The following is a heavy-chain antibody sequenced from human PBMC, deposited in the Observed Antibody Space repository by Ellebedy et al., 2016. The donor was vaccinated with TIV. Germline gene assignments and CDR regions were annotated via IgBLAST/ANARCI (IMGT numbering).Heavy chain of an antibody. CDR2: ISYDGSNE. CDR1: GFTFSTYD. V-gene: IGHV3-30*18. J-gene: IGHJ4*02. Sequence: PGGSLRLSCAASGFTFSTYDMHWVRQAPGKGLEWVAVISYDGSNEWYADAVKGRCTISRDNSKNTLFLEMNSLRPEDTAVYFCAKDAGPNTYYFDYWGQGTLVTVPS. CDR3: AKDAGPNTYYFDY. D-gene: IGHD2/OR15-2a*01.